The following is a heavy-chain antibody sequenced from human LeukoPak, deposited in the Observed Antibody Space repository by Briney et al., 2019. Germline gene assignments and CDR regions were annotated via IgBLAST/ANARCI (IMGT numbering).Heavy chain of an antibody. CDR3: ARGRILAGSNTNYFDY. CDR2: TYTGGST. CDR1: GFTVSSNY. V-gene: IGHV3-66*01. J-gene: IGHJ4*01. Sequence: GGSLRLSCAASGFTVSSNYMTWVRQPPGKGLEWVSITYTGGSTVYADSVKGRFTISRDNSKNTLYLQMNSLRAEDTAVYHCARGRILAGSNTNYFDYWGQGSLVTASS. D-gene: IGHD2-2*01.